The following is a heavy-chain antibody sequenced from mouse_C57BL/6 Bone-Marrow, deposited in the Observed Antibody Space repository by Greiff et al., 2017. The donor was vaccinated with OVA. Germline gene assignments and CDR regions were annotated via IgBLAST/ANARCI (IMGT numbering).Heavy chain of an antibody. CDR1: GYTFTSYW. Sequence: QVQLQQPGAELVRPGTSVKLSCKASGYTFTSYWMHWVKQRPGQGLEWIGVIDPSDSYTNYNQKFKGKATLTVDTSSSTAYMQLSSLTSEDSAVYYCARDDPLCCAMDYWGRGTSVTVSA. J-gene: IGHJ4*01. V-gene: IGHV1-59*01. CDR3: ARDDPLCCAMDY. D-gene: IGHD2-3*01. CDR2: IDPSDSYT.